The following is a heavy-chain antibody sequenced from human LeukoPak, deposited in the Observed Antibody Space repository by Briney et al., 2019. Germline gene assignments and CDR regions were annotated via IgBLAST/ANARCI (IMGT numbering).Heavy chain of an antibody. CDR3: ARQEARDYYYEGLDF. CDR1: GFTFSSYG. V-gene: IGHV3-30*02. Sequence: GGSLRLSCAASGFTFSSYGMHWVRQAPGKGLEWVAFIRYDGSNKYYAASVKGRFTIDRDNSKNTVYMQMNFLSPDDTAIYFCARQEARDYYYEGLDFWGQGSLVTVSS. J-gene: IGHJ4*02. D-gene: IGHD3-22*01. CDR2: IRYDGSNK.